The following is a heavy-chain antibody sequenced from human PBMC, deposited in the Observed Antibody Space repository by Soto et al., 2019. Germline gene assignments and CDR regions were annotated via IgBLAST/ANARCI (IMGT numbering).Heavy chain of an antibody. V-gene: IGHV4-59*01. CDR2: IYYSGST. CDR1: GGSISSYY. J-gene: IGHJ4*02. CDR3: ARVSDGRWDPMEPITDFDY. Sequence: PSETLSLTCTVSGGSISSYYWSWIRQPPGKGLEWIGYIYYSGSTNYNPSLKSRVTISVDTSKNQFSLKLSSVTAADTAVYYCARVSDGRWDPMEPITDFDYWDQGTLVTAPQ. D-gene: IGHD1-1*01.